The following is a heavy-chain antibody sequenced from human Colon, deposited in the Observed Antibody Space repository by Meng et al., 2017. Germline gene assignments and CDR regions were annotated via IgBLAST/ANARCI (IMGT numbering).Heavy chain of an antibody. CDR1: GFTFSDYY. CDR3: ARALGRWLQLVGLVGPNDAFDI. J-gene: IGHJ3*02. D-gene: IGHD5-24*01. V-gene: IGHV3-11*01. Sequence: GGSLRLSCAASGFTFSDYYMSWIRQAPGKGLEWVSYISSSGSTIHYADSVKGRFTISRDNAKNSLYLQMNSLRAEDTAVYYCARALGRWLQLVGLVGPNDAFDIWGQGTMVTVSS. CDR2: ISSSGSTI.